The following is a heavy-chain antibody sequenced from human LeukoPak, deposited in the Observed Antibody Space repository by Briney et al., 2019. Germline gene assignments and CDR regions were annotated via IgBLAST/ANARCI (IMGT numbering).Heavy chain of an antibody. CDR2: IWYDGSNQ. CDR1: GFPFNNHA. CDR3: AREASWGYFFEN. Sequence: QAGGSLRLSCAASGFPFNNHAMHWVRQAPGKGLKWVAVIWYDGSNQYYGDSVKGRFTISRDNSKNTVFLQMNSLRAEDTAVYYCAREASWGYFFENWGQGTLVTVSS. D-gene: IGHD7-27*01. J-gene: IGHJ4*02. V-gene: IGHV3-33*01.